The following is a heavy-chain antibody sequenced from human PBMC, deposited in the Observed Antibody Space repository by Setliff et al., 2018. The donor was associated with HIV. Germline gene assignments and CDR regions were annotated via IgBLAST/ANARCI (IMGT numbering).Heavy chain of an antibody. D-gene: IGHD6-19*01. Sequence: PSETLSLTCTVSGGSIRSFFWSWIRQPPGKGLEWIGHIYTSGSTNYNPSLKSRVTMSVDTSKNQFSLKLSSVTAADTAVYYCARQTDLRGIAVAVPIWGQGTLVTVSS. CDR1: GGSIRSFF. CDR2: IYTSGST. CDR3: ARQTDLRGIAVAVPI. J-gene: IGHJ4*02. V-gene: IGHV4-4*08.